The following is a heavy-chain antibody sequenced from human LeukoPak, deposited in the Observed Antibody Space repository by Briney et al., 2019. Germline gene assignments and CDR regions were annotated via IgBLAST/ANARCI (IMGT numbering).Heavy chain of an antibody. V-gene: IGHV4-38-2*02. J-gene: IGHJ4*02. D-gene: IGHD3-22*01. CDR1: GYSISSGYY. Sequence: SETLSLTCTVSGYSISSGYYWGWIRQSPGTGLEWIGSIYYSGSTYYNPSLKSRVTISMDTTKNQFSLKLTSVTAADTAVYYCAGKYYYDSSGYFYVDWWGQGTLVTVSS. CDR3: AGKYYYDSSGYFYVDW. CDR2: IYYSGST.